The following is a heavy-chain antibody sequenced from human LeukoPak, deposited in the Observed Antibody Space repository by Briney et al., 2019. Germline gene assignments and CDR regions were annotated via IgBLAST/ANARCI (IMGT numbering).Heavy chain of an antibody. D-gene: IGHD4-11*01. J-gene: IGHJ6*02. Sequence: SEALSLTCTVSGGSISSGGYYWSWIRQHPGKGLEWIGYIYYSGSTYYNPSLKSRVTISVDTSKIQFSLKLSSVTAADTAVYYCARVQKYYYYGMDVWGQGTTVTVSS. CDR2: IYYSGST. CDR3: ARVQKYYYYGMDV. CDR1: GGSISSGGYY. V-gene: IGHV4-31*03.